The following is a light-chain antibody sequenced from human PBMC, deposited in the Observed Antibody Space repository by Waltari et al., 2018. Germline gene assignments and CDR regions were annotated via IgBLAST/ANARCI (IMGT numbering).Light chain of an antibody. Sequence: EIVLTQSPGTLSLSPGERATLSWRASQSVTSISLTWYQKKVGQAPRLLIYGTSSRATGIPDRFSGSGSGTEFTLTISRLEPEDFAVYYCQQYDGEVVTFGGGTKVEI. CDR1: QSVTSIS. CDR2: GTS. J-gene: IGKJ4*01. CDR3: QQYDGEVVT. V-gene: IGKV3-20*01.